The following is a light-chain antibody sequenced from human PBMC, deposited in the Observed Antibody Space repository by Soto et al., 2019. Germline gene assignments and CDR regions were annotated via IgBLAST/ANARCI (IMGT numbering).Light chain of an antibody. CDR1: SSDVGDYNY. Sequence: QSALTEPASVSGSPGQSITISCTGSSSDVGDYNYVSWYQQHPGKAPKLMIYEIRNRPSGVSSRFSGSKSGNTASLTISGLXAEDEADYYCTSYTTSPTLYVFGTGTKVTVL. CDR2: EIR. J-gene: IGLJ1*01. CDR3: TSYTTSPTLYV. V-gene: IGLV2-14*01.